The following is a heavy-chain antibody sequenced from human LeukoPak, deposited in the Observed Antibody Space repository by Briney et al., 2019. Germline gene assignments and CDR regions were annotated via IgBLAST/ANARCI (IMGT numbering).Heavy chain of an antibody. J-gene: IGHJ4*02. V-gene: IGHV1-3*01. CDR2: INAGNGNT. CDR3: AREEVYDSSGYYPPDY. Sequence: ASVKVSCKASGYTFTSYAMHWVRQAPGQRLEWMGWINAGNGNTKYSQKFQGRVTITRDTSASTAYMELSSLRSEDTAVYYCAREEVYDSSGYYPPDYWGQGTLVTVSS. CDR1: GYTFTSYA. D-gene: IGHD3-22*01.